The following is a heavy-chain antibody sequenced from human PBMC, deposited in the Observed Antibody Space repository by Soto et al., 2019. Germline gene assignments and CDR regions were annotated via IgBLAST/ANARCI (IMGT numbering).Heavy chain of an antibody. CDR3: VHRQSLQWPLAP. Sequence: QITLKESGPTLVKPTQTLTLTCTFSGFSLSTSGVGVGWIRQPPGKDLECLAIIYWDDDKSYNQSLKNRLTITKDSFKNQVVLIMTNMDPVDTATYYFVHRQSLQWPLAPWGQGTLVTVSS. V-gene: IGHV2-5*02. CDR2: IYWDDDK. CDR1: GFSLSTSGVG. J-gene: IGHJ5*02. D-gene: IGHD3-10*01.